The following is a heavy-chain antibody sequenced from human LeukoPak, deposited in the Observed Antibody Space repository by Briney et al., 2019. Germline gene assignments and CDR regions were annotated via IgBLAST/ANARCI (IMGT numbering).Heavy chain of an antibody. CDR2: IYPGDSDT. CDR1: GHSFTDNW. V-gene: IGHV5-51*01. D-gene: IGHD5-12*01. J-gene: IGHJ6*02. CDR3: ARGYSGYYYYYGMDV. Sequence: GDSLKISCKAFGHSFTDNWIGWVRHMPGKGLEWMGIIYPGDSDTRYSPSFQGQVTISADKSISTAYLQWSSLKASDTAMYYCARGYSGYYYYYGMDVWGQGTTVTVSS.